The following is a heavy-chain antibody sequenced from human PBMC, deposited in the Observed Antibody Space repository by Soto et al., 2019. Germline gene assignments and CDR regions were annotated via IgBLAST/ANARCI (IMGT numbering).Heavy chain of an antibody. Sequence: ASVKVSCKASGYTFTGYYMHWVRQAPGQGLEWMGWINPNSGGTNYAQKFQGWVTMTRDTSISTAYMELSRLRSDDTAVYYCARAMVRGVINPFDYWGQGTLVTVSS. CDR3: ARAMVRGVINPFDY. D-gene: IGHD3-10*01. V-gene: IGHV1-2*04. J-gene: IGHJ4*02. CDR2: INPNSGGT. CDR1: GYTFTGYY.